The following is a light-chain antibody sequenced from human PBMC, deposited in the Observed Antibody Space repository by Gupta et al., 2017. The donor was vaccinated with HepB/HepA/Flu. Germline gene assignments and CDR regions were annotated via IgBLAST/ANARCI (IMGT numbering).Light chain of an antibody. Sequence: SYDLTQPPSVSVSPGQTARITCSGDALPKKYAHWYQQKPGQAPVLVIYRDSERPSGIPERFSGSSSGTAVTLTISGVQAEDEADYYCQSADSSGSYPVVFGGGTKLTVL. J-gene: IGLJ2*01. CDR2: RDS. CDR1: ALPKKY. V-gene: IGLV3-25*03. CDR3: QSADSSGSYPVV.